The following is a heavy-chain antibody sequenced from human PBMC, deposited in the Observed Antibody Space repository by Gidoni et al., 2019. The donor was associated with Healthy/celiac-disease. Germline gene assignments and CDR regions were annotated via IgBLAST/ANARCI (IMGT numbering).Heavy chain of an antibody. Sequence: EAQLVESGGGFVQPGGSLRLSGASSGFAFSSYAMSWVRQAPGKGLEWVSALSGSGGSTYYADYVKGRFTISRDNSKNTLYLQMNSLRVEDTAVYYCAKSGDYSSGWYVGEEFWGQGTLVTVSS. V-gene: IGHV3-23*04. J-gene: IGHJ4*02. CDR1: GFAFSSYA. CDR2: LSGSGGST. D-gene: IGHD6-19*01. CDR3: AKSGDYSSGWYVGEEF.